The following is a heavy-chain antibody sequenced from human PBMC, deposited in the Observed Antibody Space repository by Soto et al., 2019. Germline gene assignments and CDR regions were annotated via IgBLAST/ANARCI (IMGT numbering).Heavy chain of an antibody. Sequence: RGAEVTISCNVSGYSFTTFWNSVGRQMREKGLEWVGRLDPADSFTNYSPSFQGHVTISVDKSINTAYLQWSSLKASDTAIYYCARHLYDTRNYLDALDVWGQGTMVTVSS. J-gene: IGHJ3*01. CDR1: GYSFTTFW. CDR2: LDPADSFT. CDR3: ARHLYDTRNYLDALDV. V-gene: IGHV5-10-1*01. D-gene: IGHD3-22*01.